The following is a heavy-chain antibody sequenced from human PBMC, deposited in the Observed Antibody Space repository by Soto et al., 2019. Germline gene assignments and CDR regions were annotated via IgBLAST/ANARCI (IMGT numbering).Heavy chain of an antibody. J-gene: IGHJ4*02. D-gene: IGHD3-3*01. V-gene: IGHV4-59*08. CDR1: GGSFGSYY. CDR2: IYYSGST. CDR3: ARGGWRQIDY. Sequence: QVQLQESGPGLVKPSETLSLTCSVSGGSFGSYYWSWIRQPPGKGLEWIGYIYYSGSTNYNPSLKSRVTISVDTSKNQFSLKLSSVTAADTAVYYCARGGWRQIDYWGQGTLVTVSS.